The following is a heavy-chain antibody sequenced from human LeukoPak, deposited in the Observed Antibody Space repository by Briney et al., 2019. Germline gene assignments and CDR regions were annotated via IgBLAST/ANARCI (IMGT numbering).Heavy chain of an antibody. D-gene: IGHD5-12*01. Sequence: PGGSLRLSCAASGFTFNKYAMYWVRQAPGKGLEWVSAIIESGESTYYTDSVKGRFTISRDNSKNTLYLEVIRLTPEDSAVYYCAKDDAWLRFGEWSQGTLVTVSS. CDR3: AKDDAWLRFGE. V-gene: IGHV3-23*01. J-gene: IGHJ4*02. CDR1: GFTFNKYA. CDR2: IIESGEST.